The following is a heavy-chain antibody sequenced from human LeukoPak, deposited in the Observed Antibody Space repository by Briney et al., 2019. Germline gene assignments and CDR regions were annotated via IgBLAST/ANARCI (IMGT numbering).Heavy chain of an antibody. J-gene: IGHJ5*02. V-gene: IGHV4-39*01. Sequence: SETLSLTCTVSGGSISSSSYYWGWIRQPPGKGLEWIGSIYYSGSTYYTPSLKSRVTISVDTSKNQFSLKLSSVTAADTAVYYCARKSRLPSNWFDPWGQGTLVTVSS. D-gene: IGHD2-2*01. CDR2: IYYSGST. CDR3: ARKSRLPSNWFDP. CDR1: GGSISSSSYY.